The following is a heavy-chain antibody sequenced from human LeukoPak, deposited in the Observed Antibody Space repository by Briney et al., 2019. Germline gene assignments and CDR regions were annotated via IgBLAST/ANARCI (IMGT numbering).Heavy chain of an antibody. V-gene: IGHV4-59*12. Sequence: SETLSLTCTVSGGSISNYYWSWIRQPPGKGLEWIGYIYYGGNTNYNPSLQSRVTISVDKSKNQFSLKLSSVTAADTAVYYCARTGATTGAFDYWGQGTLVTVSS. CDR1: GGSISNYY. J-gene: IGHJ4*02. CDR2: IYYGGNT. D-gene: IGHD1-26*01. CDR3: ARTGATTGAFDY.